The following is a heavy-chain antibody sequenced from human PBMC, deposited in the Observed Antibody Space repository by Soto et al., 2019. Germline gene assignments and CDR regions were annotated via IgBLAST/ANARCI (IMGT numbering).Heavy chain of an antibody. V-gene: IGHV3-7*01. CDR3: ARESRVGAPYYYYMDV. CDR1: GFTFSSYW. Sequence: EVQLVESGEGLVEPGGSLRLSCAASGFTFSSYWMSWVRQAPGKGLEWVANIKQDGSEKYYVGSVKGRFTISRDNAQNSLYLQMNSLTAVDTAAYYCARESRVGAPYYYYMDVWGKGTTVTVSS. D-gene: IGHD3-10*01. J-gene: IGHJ6*03. CDR2: IKQDGSEK.